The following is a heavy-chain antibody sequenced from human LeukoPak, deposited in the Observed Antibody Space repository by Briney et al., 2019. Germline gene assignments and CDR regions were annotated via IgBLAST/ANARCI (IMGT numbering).Heavy chain of an antibody. Sequence: GASVKVSCKASGYTFTSYDINWVRQATGQGLEWMGWMNPNSGNTGYAQKFQGRVTMTRNTSISTAYMELSSLRSEDTAVYYCARAQPITMIVVTKGGAFDIWGQGTMVTVSS. V-gene: IGHV1-8*01. CDR1: GYTFTSYD. J-gene: IGHJ3*02. D-gene: IGHD3-22*01. CDR2: MNPNSGNT. CDR3: ARAQPITMIVVTKGGAFDI.